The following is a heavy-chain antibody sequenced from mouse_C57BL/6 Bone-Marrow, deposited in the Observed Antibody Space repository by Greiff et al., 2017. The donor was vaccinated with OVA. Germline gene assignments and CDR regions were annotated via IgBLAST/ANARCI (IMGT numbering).Heavy chain of an antibody. Sequence: VQLQQSGPELVKPGASVKISCKASGYTFTDYYMNWVKQSHGKSLEWIGDINPNNGGTSYNQKFKGKATLTVDKSSSTAYMELRSLTSEDSAVYYCARDYGSSQDYFDYWGQGTTLTVSS. D-gene: IGHD1-1*01. CDR1: GYTFTDYY. V-gene: IGHV1-26*01. CDR3: ARDYGSSQDYFDY. CDR2: INPNNGGT. J-gene: IGHJ2*01.